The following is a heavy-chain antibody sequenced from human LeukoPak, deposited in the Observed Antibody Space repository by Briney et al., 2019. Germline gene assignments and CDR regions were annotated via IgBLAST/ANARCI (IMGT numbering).Heavy chain of an antibody. V-gene: IGHV4-61*02. Sequence: SETLSLTCTVPGGSISSSSYYWGWIRQPAGKGLEWIGRISSSGSTNYNPSLKSRVTISVDTSKNQFSLKLSSVTAADTAVYFCARGPYSYDSSGAFDIWGQGTMVTVSS. J-gene: IGHJ3*02. CDR1: GGSISSSSYY. CDR3: ARGPYSYDSSGAFDI. D-gene: IGHD3-22*01. CDR2: ISSSGST.